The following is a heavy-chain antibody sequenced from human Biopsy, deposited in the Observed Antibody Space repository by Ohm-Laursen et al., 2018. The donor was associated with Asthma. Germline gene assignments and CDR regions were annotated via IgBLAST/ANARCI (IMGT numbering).Heavy chain of an antibody. Sequence: SLRLSCSASGFTFSSYSMHWVRQAPGRGPEYVSFIATDGSNKFYADSVKGRFTVSRDNSKHTLYLRMTGLRADDTGVYYCVKNHSAGYYYFDDWGQGAQVTVSS. V-gene: IGHV3-64D*08. CDR3: VKNHSAGYYYFDD. CDR2: IATDGSNK. J-gene: IGHJ4*02. D-gene: IGHD2-21*01. CDR1: GFTFSSYS.